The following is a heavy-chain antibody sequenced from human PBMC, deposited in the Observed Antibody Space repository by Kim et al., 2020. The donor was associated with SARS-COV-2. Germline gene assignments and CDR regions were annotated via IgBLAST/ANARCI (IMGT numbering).Heavy chain of an antibody. J-gene: IGHJ4*02. D-gene: IGHD2-21*02. V-gene: IGHV7-4-1*02. Sequence: ASVKVSCKASGYTFTSYAMNWVRQAPGQGLEWMGWINTNTGNPTYAQGFTGPFVFSLDTFVSTAYLQISILKAEDTSVYFFARSPYISVATSILCRYWGQ. CDR1: GYTFTSYA. CDR3: ARSPYISVATSILCRY. CDR2: INTNTGNP.